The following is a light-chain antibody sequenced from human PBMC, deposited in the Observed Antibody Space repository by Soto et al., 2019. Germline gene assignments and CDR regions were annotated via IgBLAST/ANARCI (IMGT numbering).Light chain of an antibody. V-gene: IGLV2-14*01. CDR1: SSDVGGYYY. Sequence: SALTQPASVSVSPGQSITISCTGTSSDVGGYYYVSWYQHHPGKAPKLMIYQVSNRPSGVSNRFSGSKSGNTASLTISGLQAEDEADYYCSSYTSSNTFYVFGTGTKV. J-gene: IGLJ1*01. CDR3: SSYTSSNTFYV. CDR2: QVS.